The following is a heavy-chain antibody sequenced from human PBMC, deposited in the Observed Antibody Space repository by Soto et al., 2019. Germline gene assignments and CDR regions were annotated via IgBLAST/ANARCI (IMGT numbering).Heavy chain of an antibody. D-gene: IGHD2-2*01. CDR2: FDPEDGET. V-gene: IGHV1-24*01. Sequence: ASVKVSCKVSGYTLTELSMHWVRQAPGKGLEWMGGFDPEDGETIYAQKFQGRVTMTEDTSTDTAYMELSSLRSEDTAVYYCATTPYKKVVPAALGYWGQGTLVTVSS. CDR1: GYTLTELS. J-gene: IGHJ4*02. CDR3: ATTPYKKVVPAALGY.